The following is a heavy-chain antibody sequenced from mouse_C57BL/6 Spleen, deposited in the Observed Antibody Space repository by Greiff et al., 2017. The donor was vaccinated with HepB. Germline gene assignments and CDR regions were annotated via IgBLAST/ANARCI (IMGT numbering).Heavy chain of an antibody. CDR1: GYAFSSYW. J-gene: IGHJ1*03. V-gene: IGHV1-80*01. CDR2: IYPGDGDT. CDR3: AGRDLEGYFDV. D-gene: IGHD3-3*01. Sequence: QVQLQQSGAELVKPGASVKISCKASGYAFSSYWMNWVKQRPGKGLEWIGQIYPGDGDTNYNGKFKGKATLTAAKSSSTAYMPLSSLTSEDSAVYFCAGRDLEGYFDVWGTGTTVTVSS.